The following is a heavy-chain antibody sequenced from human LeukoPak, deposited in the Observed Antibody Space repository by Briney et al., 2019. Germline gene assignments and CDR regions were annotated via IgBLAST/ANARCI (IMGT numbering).Heavy chain of an antibody. CDR2: MYSSGST. V-gene: IGHV4-39*07. J-gene: IGHJ4*02. CDR3: ARSGSGYLRYYFDS. Sequence: PSETLSLTCTVSGGSISSSSYYWGWVRQPPGKGLEWIGSMYSSGSTYYNPSLKSRVTISVDTSKNQFSLKLSSVTAADTAVYYCARSGSGYLRYYFDSWGQGTLVTVSS. D-gene: IGHD5-12*01. CDR1: GGSISSSSYY.